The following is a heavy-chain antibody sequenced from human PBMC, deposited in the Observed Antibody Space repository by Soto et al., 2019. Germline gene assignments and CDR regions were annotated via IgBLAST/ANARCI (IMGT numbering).Heavy chain of an antibody. CDR3: ASPAAAGITWFDP. V-gene: IGHV1-69*06. Sequence: KVSCKASGGTFSSYAISWVRQAPGQGLEWMGGIIPIFGTANYARKFQGRVTITADKSTSTAYMELSSLRSEDTAVYYCASPAAAGITWFDPWGQGTLVTVSS. J-gene: IGHJ5*02. CDR1: GGTFSSYA. CDR2: IIPIFGTA. D-gene: IGHD6-13*01.